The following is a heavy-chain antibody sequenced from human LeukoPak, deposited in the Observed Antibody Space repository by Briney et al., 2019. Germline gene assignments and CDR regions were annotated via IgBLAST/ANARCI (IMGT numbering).Heavy chain of an antibody. CDR2: IKPEGSEK. CDR3: ARDIFDY. J-gene: IGHJ4*02. V-gene: IGHV3-7*01. CDR1: GFSLSSYW. Sequence: GGSLRLSCAASGFSLSSYWMSWVRQAPGKGLEWVANIKPEGSEKHYVDSVKGRFTISRDNAENSLYLQMNSLRAEDTAVYYCARDIFDYWGQGTLVTVSS.